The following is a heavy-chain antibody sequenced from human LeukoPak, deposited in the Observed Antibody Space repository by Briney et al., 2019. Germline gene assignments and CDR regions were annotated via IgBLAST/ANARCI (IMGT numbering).Heavy chain of an antibody. V-gene: IGHV3-30*18. CDR1: GFTFSSYG. J-gene: IGHJ4*02. Sequence: AGGSLRLSCAASGFTFSSYGMHWVRQAPGKGLEWVAVISYDGSNKYYADSVKGRFTISRDNSKDTLYLQMNSLRAEDTAVYYCAKDRSNYFDYWGQGTLVTVSP. CDR2: ISYDGSNK. CDR3: AKDRSNYFDY.